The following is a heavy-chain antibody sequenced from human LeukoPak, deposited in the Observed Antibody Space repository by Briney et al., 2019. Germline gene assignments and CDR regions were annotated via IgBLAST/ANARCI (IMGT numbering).Heavy chain of an antibody. CDR2: IYYSGST. J-gene: IGHJ4*02. D-gene: IGHD3-10*01. Sequence: SETLTLTCTVSGGSISSYYWSWIRQPPGKGLEWIGYIYYSGSTNYNPSLKNRVTISLDTSKNQFSLKLSSVTAADTAVYYCARSELLWFGGVNSGFDYWGQGTLVTVSS. CDR3: ARSELLWFGGVNSGFDY. V-gene: IGHV4-59*01. CDR1: GGSISSYY.